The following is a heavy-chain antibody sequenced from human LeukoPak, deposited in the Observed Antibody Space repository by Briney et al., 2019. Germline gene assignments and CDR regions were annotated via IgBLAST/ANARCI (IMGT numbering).Heavy chain of an antibody. V-gene: IGHV3-23*01. CDR2: ISGSGDTT. Sequence: GGSLRLSCAASGFTFRNYAMTWVRQTPGRGLEWVSAISGSGDTTYYADSVKGRFTISRDNSKNTLYLQMNALRADDTAVYYCAQTYYFYYMDVWGKGTTVLVSS. CDR1: GFTFRNYA. CDR3: AQTYYFYYMDV. J-gene: IGHJ6*03.